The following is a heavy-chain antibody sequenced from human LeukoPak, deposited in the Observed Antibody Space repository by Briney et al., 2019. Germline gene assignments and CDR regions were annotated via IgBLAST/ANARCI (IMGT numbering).Heavy chain of an antibody. V-gene: IGHV1-2*02. CDR1: GYTFTGYY. Sequence: ASVKVSCKASGYTFTGYYMHWVRQAPGQGLEWMGWINPNSGGTNYAQKFQGRVTMTRDTSISTAYMELSRLRSDDTAVYYCARARYNWNLGWFDPWGQGTLVTVSS. CDR3: ARARYNWNLGWFDP. D-gene: IGHD1-7*01. CDR2: INPNSGGT. J-gene: IGHJ5*02.